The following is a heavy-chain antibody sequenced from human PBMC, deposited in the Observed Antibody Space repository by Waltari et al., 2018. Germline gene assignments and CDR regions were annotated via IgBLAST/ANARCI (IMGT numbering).Heavy chain of an antibody. J-gene: IGHJ3*02. CDR1: GGSISSSSYY. CDR2: IYYSGGT. V-gene: IGHV4-39*01. Sequence: LQLQESGPGLVKPSETLSLTCTVSGGSISSSSYYWGWFRQTPGKGLAWIGSIYYSGGTYYNPSLKRQVTISVDTSKNQFSLKLSSVTAADTAVYYSFSYGNAFDIWGQGTRVTVSS. CDR3: FSYGNAFDI. D-gene: IGHD5-18*01.